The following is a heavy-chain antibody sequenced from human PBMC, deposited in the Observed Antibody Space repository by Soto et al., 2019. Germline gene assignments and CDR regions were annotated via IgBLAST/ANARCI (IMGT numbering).Heavy chain of an antibody. J-gene: IGHJ4*02. CDR2: ISGSGTYT. Sequence: GGSLRLSCAASGFTFSDYYMSWIRQAPGKGLEWVSFISGSGTYTKYADSVEGRFTISRDNAKNSLYLQMNSLRAEDTAVYYCARPRISAWPPPGYWGQGTLVTVSS. D-gene: IGHD6-19*01. CDR3: ARPRISAWPPPGY. V-gene: IGHV3-11*03. CDR1: GFTFSDYY.